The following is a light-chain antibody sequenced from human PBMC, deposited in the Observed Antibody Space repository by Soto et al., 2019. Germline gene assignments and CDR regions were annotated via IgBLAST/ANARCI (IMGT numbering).Light chain of an antibody. CDR1: SSDAGGYKY. CDR2: DVS. CDR3: SSYTSSSTVV. Sequence: QSALTQPASVSGSPGQSITMSCTGTSSDAGGYKYVSWYQHHPGKAPKLMIYDVSNRPSGVSNRFSGSKSGNTASLTISGLQAEDEADYYCSSYTSSSTVVFGGGTKVTVL. J-gene: IGLJ2*01. V-gene: IGLV2-14*03.